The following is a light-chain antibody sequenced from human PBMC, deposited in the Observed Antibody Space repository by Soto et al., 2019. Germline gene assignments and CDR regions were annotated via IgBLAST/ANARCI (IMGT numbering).Light chain of an antibody. J-gene: IGLJ2*01. CDR3: AAWDDSLNGPV. Sequence: QSVLTQSPSVSGTPGQRVTISCSGSSSNIGRYTVNWYQQLPGTAPKLLIYSNDQGPSGVPDRFSGSKSGTSASLAISGLQSEDEADYYCAAWDDSLNGPVFGGGTKVTVL. CDR2: SND. CDR1: SSNIGRYT. V-gene: IGLV1-44*01.